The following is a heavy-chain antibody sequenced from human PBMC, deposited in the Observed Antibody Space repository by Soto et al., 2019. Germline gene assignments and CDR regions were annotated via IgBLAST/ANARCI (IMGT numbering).Heavy chain of an antibody. CDR1: GGSIGSGDYY. CDR2: IYYSGST. Sequence: SETLSLTCTVFGGSIGSGDYYCSLIRQPPGKGLEWIGYIYYSGSTYYNPSLKSRVTISVDTSKNQFSLKLSSVTAADTAVYYCARTGGFLGAPFDYWGQEPWSPSPQ. V-gene: IGHV4-30-4*01. D-gene: IGHD3-10*01. J-gene: IGHJ4*01. CDR3: ARTGGFLGAPFDY.